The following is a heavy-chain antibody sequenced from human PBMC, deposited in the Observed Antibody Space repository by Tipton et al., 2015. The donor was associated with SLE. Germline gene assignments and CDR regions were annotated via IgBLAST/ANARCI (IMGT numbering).Heavy chain of an antibody. CDR3: AREVSTITDSDALDI. CDR2: LYYSGSA. V-gene: IGHV4-31*03. D-gene: IGHD2/OR15-2a*01. J-gene: IGHJ3*02. Sequence: TLSLTCTVSGGSISSHNFFWSWLRQHPGKGLEWIGYLYYSGSAFYNPSLKSRVTMSVDTSKNQFFMRLSSATAADTAVYYCAREVSTITDSDALDIWGQGTMVTVSS. CDR1: GGSISSHNFF.